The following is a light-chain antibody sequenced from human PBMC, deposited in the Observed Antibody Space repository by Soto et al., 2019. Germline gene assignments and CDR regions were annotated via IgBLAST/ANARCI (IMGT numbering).Light chain of an antibody. CDR2: DVS. CDR1: SSDVGGYNY. V-gene: IGLV2-14*01. CDR3: SSYTSSSTRV. J-gene: IGLJ2*01. Sequence: QSVLTQPASVSGSPGQSISISCTGTSSDVGGYNYVSWYQQYPGKAPKLMIYDVSNRPSGVSNRFSGSKSGNTASLTISGLQAEDEADYYCSSYTSSSTRVFGGGTQLTFL.